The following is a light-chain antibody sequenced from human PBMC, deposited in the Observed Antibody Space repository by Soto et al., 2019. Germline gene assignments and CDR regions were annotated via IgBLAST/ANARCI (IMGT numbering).Light chain of an antibody. CDR2: GAS. Sequence: EIVLTQSPGTLSLSPGERATLSCRASQSVSSSYLAWYQHKPGQAPRLLIYGASSRATGIPDRFSGSGSGTDFTLTISRLEPEDFAVYYCQQYGSPPWTFGQGTKVDIK. CDR3: QQYGSPPWT. J-gene: IGKJ1*01. CDR1: QSVSSSY. V-gene: IGKV3-20*01.